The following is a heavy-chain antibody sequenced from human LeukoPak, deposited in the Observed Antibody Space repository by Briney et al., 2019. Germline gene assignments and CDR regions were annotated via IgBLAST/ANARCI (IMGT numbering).Heavy chain of an antibody. Sequence: SETLSLTCTVSGGSISSSSYYWGWIRQPPGKGLEWIGSIYYSGSTYYNPSLKSRLTISVDTSKNQFSLKLSSVTAADTAVYYCTREGRVNYPPYYYYYMDVWGKGTTVTVSS. CDR1: GGSISSSSYY. CDR3: TREGRVNYPPYYYYYMDV. J-gene: IGHJ6*03. V-gene: IGHV4-39*07. D-gene: IGHD1-7*01. CDR2: IYYSGST.